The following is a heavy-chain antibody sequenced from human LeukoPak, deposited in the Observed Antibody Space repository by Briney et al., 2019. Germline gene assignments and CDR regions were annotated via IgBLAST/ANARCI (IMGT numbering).Heavy chain of an antibody. J-gene: IGHJ4*02. CDR3: ARTYYSASGSYTY. CDR2: INAGNGDT. V-gene: IGHV1-3*01. CDR1: GYTFTSYP. Sequence: ASVKVSCKASGYTFTSYPMHWVRQAPGQRLEWLGWINAGNGDTKYSQKFQGRVTITRDTSASTAYMELSGLRFEDTAVYYCARTYYSASGSYTYWGQGTLVTVSS. D-gene: IGHD3-10*01.